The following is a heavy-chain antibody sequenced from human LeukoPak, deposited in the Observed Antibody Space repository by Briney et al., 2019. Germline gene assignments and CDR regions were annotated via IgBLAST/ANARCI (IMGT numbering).Heavy chain of an antibody. Sequence: GASVTVSCKASGGTFSSYAISWVRQAPGQGLEWMGGIIPIFGTANYAQKFQGRVTITADESTSTAYMELSSLRSEDTAVYYCARENGYSSGWYDLAFDYWGQGTLVTVSS. D-gene: IGHD6-19*01. CDR1: GGTFSSYA. CDR3: ARENGYSSGWYDLAFDY. J-gene: IGHJ4*02. CDR2: IIPIFGTA. V-gene: IGHV1-69*13.